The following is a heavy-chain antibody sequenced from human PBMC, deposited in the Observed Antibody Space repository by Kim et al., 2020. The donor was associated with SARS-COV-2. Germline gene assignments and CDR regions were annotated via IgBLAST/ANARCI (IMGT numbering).Heavy chain of an antibody. V-gene: IGHV4-39*01. D-gene: IGHD2-15*01. CDR3: ARLDGGHVYGLKYYYYGMDV. Sequence: SETLSLTCTVSGGSISSSSYYWGWIRQPPGKGLEWIGSIYYSGSTYYNPSLKSRVTISVDTSKNQFSLKLSSVTAADTTVYYCARLDGGHVYGLKYYYYGMDVWGQGTMVTVSS. CDR1: GGSISSSSYY. CDR2: IYYSGST. J-gene: IGHJ6*02.